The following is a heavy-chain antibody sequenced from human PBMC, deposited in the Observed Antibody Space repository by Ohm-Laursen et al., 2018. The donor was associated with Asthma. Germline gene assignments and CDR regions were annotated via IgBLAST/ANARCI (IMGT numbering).Heavy chain of an antibody. CDR3: ARSTYGDYGLYYYGMDV. CDR2: INPSGGST. Sequence: GSSVKVSCKASGGTFSMDGISWVRQAPGEGLEWMGIINPSGGSTSYAQKFQGRVTMTRDTSTSTVYMELSSLRSEDTAVYYCARSTYGDYGLYYYGMDVWGQGTTVTVSS. D-gene: IGHD4-17*01. V-gene: IGHV1-46*01. CDR1: GGTFSMDG. J-gene: IGHJ6*02.